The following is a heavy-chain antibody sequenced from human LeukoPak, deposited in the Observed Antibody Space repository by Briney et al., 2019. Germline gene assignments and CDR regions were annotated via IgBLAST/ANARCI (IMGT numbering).Heavy chain of an antibody. Sequence: GRSLRLSCAASGFTFSSYAMHWVRQAPGKGLEWVAVISYDGSNKYYADSVKGRFTISRDNAKNTLYLQMNSLRAEDTAVYYCARAHNWGSSYFDLWGRGTLVTVSS. D-gene: IGHD7-27*01. CDR2: ISYDGSNK. CDR3: ARAHNWGSSYFDL. V-gene: IGHV3-30*04. CDR1: GFTFSSYA. J-gene: IGHJ2*01.